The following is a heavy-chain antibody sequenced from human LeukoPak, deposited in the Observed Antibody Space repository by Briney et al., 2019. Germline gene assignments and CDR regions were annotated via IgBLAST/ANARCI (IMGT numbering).Heavy chain of an antibody. Sequence: GGSLRLSCAASGFTFDDYAMHWVRQAPGKGLEWVSGISWNSVNIGYADSVKGRFSISRDNAKNSPYLQMNSLRVEDTALYYCAKVPYGLGSNTASFDYWGQGTLVTVSS. V-gene: IGHV3-9*01. J-gene: IGHJ4*02. CDR3: AKVPYGLGSNTASFDY. CDR1: GFTFDDYA. CDR2: ISWNSVNI. D-gene: IGHD3-10*01.